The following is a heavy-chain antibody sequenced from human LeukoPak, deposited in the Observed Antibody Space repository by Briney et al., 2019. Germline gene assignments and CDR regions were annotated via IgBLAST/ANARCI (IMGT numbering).Heavy chain of an antibody. CDR2: IYPTGTT. CDR3: GRQGYTASYYFVDY. D-gene: IGHD3-10*01. CDR1: GGSINSYY. V-gene: IGHV4-4*07. Sequence: PSETLSLTCTVSGGSINSYYRGWVRQPAGKGLEWIGRIYPTGTTNYSPSFKSRLTMSLDTSKNQFSLKLRSVTAADTAVYYCGRQGYTASYYFVDYWSQGTLVTVSS. J-gene: IGHJ4*02.